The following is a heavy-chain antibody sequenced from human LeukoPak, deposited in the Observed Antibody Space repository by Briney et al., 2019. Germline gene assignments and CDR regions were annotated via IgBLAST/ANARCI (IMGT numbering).Heavy chain of an antibody. D-gene: IGHD3-10*01. CDR2: IGSSGNTM. J-gene: IGHJ3*02. CDR3: ARGKRGDAFDI. Sequence: PGGPLRPPCAASGFTFSINEMKWVPDARGGGRVWVSYIGSSGNTMYYADSLKGRFTISRNNAKNSLFLQMSSLRAEDTAVYYCARGKRGDAFDIWGQGTMVAVSS. V-gene: IGHV3-48*03. CDR1: GFTFSINE.